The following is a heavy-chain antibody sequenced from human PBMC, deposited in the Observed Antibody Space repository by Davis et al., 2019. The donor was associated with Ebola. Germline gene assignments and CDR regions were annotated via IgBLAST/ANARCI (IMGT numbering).Heavy chain of an antibody. CDR1: GFTFTDYY. V-gene: IGHV3-53*01. D-gene: IGHD1-26*01. Sequence: GESLKISCAASGFTFTDYYMGWIRQAPGKGLEWVSTLCTIADTYYEDSVKGRFTISRDNSRNTLYLQMNGLRGEDTAIYYCAKDTSNIWFDVWGQGTMVTVSS. J-gene: IGHJ3*01. CDR2: LCTIADT. CDR3: AKDTSNIWFDV.